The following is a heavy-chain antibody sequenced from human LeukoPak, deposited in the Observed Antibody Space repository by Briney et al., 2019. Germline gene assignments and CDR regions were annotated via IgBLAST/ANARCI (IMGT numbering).Heavy chain of an antibody. J-gene: IGHJ4*02. CDR3: ARERGHVDY. V-gene: IGHV1-2*02. CDR1: GYTFTSYA. CDR2: INPNSGGT. Sequence: ASVKVSCKASGYTFTSYAMNWVRQAPGQGLEWMGWINPNSGGTNYAQKFQGRVTMTRDTSISTAYMELSRLRSDDTAVYYCARERGHVDYWGQGTLVTVSS. D-gene: IGHD3-10*01.